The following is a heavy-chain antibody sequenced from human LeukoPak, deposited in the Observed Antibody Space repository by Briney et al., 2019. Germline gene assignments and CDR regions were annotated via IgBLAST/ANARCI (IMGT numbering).Heavy chain of an antibody. D-gene: IGHD2-15*01. CDR1: GFTFSSYG. CDR3: AKVRKGYCSGGSCYSPFDF. CDR2: IRYDGSNK. Sequence: GGSLRLSCAVSGFTFSSYGMHWVRQAPGKGLEWVAFIRYDGSNKYYADSVKGRFTIFRDNSKNTLYLQMNSLRAEDTAVYYCAKVRKGYCSGGSCYSPFDFWGQGTLVTVSS. J-gene: IGHJ4*02. V-gene: IGHV3-30*02.